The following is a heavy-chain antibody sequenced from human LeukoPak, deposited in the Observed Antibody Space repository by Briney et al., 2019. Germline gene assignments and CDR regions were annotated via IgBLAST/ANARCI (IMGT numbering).Heavy chain of an antibody. Sequence: PGGSLTLSCTASGFTFSTYWMSWVRQAPGKGLEWVANIKPDGSEKYYVDSVKGRFTISRDNAKNTVYLQMNSLRAEDTAVYYCAKEGSSGRFDYWGQGTLVTVSS. CDR2: IKPDGSEK. V-gene: IGHV3-7*01. CDR1: GFTFSTYW. CDR3: AKEGSSGRFDY. J-gene: IGHJ4*02. D-gene: IGHD6-19*01.